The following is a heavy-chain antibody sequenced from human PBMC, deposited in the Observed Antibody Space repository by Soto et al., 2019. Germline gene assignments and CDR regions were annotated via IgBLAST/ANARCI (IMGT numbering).Heavy chain of an antibody. V-gene: IGHV4-31*03. J-gene: IGHJ6*02. Sequence: QVQLQESGPGLVKPSQTLSLTCTVSGDSISSNGYYWSWIRQHPGKGLEWIGYIYYSGSNYYNPSLKGRVIISLDTSKKQFSRKLSSVTAADTAVYYCASDHRCSNQFYGMDVWGQGTTVTVSS. CDR1: GDSISSNGYY. D-gene: IGHD2-8*01. CDR3: ASDHRCSNQFYGMDV. CDR2: IYYSGSN.